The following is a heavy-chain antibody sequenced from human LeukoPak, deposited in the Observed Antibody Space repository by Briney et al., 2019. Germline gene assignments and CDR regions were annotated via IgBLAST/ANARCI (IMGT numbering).Heavy chain of an antibody. D-gene: IGHD3-16*02. J-gene: IGHJ5*01. CDR2: IFYSGST. CDR1: GDSIGSYY. CDR3: ARGRARDGSYPWLDS. Sequence: SETLSLTCSVSGDSIGSYYWTWIRQSPGKGLEWIGYIFYSGSTNYSPSLKSRVTISVDTSNNQFSLQLRSVAAADTAIYYCARGRARDGSYPWLDSWGQGTLVTVSS. V-gene: IGHV4-59*01.